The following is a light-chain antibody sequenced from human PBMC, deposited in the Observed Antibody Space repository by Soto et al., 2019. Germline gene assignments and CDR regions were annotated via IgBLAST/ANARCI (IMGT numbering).Light chain of an antibody. V-gene: IGKV1-39*01. Sequence: DIQMAQSPSSLSASVGDRFTITCRASERINIYLNWYQQKPGKAPKRLIYVASTLQSGVPSRFSGSGSGTEFTLTISSLQPEDFATYYCQQSYSSPLTFGGGTKVDIK. CDR2: VAS. CDR3: QQSYSSPLT. J-gene: IGKJ4*01. CDR1: ERINIY.